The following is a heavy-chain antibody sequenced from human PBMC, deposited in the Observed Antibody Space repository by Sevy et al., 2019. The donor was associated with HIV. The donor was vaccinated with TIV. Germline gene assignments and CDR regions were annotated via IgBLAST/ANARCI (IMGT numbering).Heavy chain of an antibody. CDR3: MIVVEPAGIDPYYYGVDV. CDR1: GYTFTDYY. Sequence: ASVRVSCKASGYTFTDYYIHWVRQAPGQGLEWMGGINPKSGGTNYAQKFHGRVTMTRDTSISTACMELSRLRSDDTAVNYCMIVVEPAGIDPYYYGVDVWGPGATVTVSS. V-gene: IGHV1-2*02. CDR2: INPKSGGT. D-gene: IGHD2-2*02. J-gene: IGHJ6*02.